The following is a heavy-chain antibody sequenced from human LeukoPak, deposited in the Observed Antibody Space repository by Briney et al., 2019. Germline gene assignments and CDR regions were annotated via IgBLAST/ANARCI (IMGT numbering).Heavy chain of an antibody. J-gene: IGHJ3*02. CDR1: GFTFSSYE. V-gene: IGHV3-48*03. D-gene: IGHD2/OR15-2a*01. CDR3: ARDNLSGAFDI. CDR2: ISSSGSTI. Sequence: PGGSLRLSCAASGFTFSSYEMNWVRQAPGKGLEWVSYISSSGSTIYYADSVKGRFTISRDNAKNSLYLQMNSLRAEDTAVYYCARDNLSGAFDIWGQGTMVTVSS.